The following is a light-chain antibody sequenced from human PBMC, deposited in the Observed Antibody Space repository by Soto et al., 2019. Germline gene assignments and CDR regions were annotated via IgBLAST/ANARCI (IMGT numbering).Light chain of an antibody. J-gene: IGKJ1*01. CDR1: QSISIW. V-gene: IGKV1-5*03. CDR2: KAS. Sequence: DIQMTQSPSTLSASVGDRVTITCRASQSISIWLAWYQQKPGKAPKILIYKASSLESGVPSRFSGSGSGTEFTLTISSLQPDDFATYYCLQDYNYWTFGQGTKVDIK. CDR3: LQDYNYWT.